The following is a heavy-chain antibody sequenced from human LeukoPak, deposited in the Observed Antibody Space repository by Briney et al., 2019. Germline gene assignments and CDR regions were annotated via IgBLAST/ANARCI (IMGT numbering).Heavy chain of an antibody. V-gene: IGHV3-23*01. CDR2: VSDSGRST. CDR1: GFTVHDYA. D-gene: IGHD5-18*01. J-gene: IGHJ4*02. CDR3: ARHDSFIPW. Sequence: GGSLRLSCAATGFTVHDYAMSWVRQAPGKGLEWVSGVSDSGRSTYYTDSVKGRFTISRDNSKNTVSLQMNNMRADDTAVYFCARHDSFIPWWGQGILVIVSS.